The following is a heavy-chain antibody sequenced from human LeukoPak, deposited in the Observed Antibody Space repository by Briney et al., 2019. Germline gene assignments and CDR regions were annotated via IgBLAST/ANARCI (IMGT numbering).Heavy chain of an antibody. J-gene: IGHJ4*02. CDR3: ARDERWIQFNY. D-gene: IGHD5-18*01. CDR1: GFTFSNYG. Sequence: LTGGSLRLSCVASGFTFSNYGMNWVRQAPGKGLEWVSGIVGSGVTTYYADSVKGRFTISRDNSKNTLYLHTNGLRVEDTAIYYCARDERWIQFNYWGQGTLVTVSS. V-gene: IGHV3-23*01. CDR2: IVGSGVTT.